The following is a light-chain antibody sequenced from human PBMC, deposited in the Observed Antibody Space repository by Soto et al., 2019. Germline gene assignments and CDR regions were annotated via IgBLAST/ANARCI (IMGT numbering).Light chain of an antibody. J-gene: IGKJ3*01. CDR1: QSISTY. CDR2: AAS. V-gene: IGKV1-39*01. Sequence: DIQMTQSPSSLSASEGDRVTITCRASQSISTYLNWYQQKPGKAPKLLIYAASSLQSGVPSRFSGSGSGTEFTLTISSLQPEDFAIYYCQQSSSAPLTFGPATKVDIK. CDR3: QQSSSAPLT.